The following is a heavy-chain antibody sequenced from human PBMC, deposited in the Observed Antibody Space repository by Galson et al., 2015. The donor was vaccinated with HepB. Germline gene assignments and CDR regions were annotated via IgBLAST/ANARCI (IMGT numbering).Heavy chain of an antibody. CDR2: ISGNGDST. CDR1: GFGFDTHA. Sequence: SLRLSCAASGFGFDTHAMSWVRQAPGKGLEWISGISGNGDSTFYADSVKGRFTVSRDNSNNMLYLQMNSLRAEDAGLYFCAKGYGLSDSWGQGILVTVSS. V-gene: IGHV3-23*01. CDR3: AKGYGLSDS. D-gene: IGHD5-18*01. J-gene: IGHJ5*01.